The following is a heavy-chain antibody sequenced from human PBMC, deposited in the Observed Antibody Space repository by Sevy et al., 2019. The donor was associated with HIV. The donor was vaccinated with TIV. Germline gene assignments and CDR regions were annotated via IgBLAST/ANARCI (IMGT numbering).Heavy chain of an antibody. CDR3: ARVVVCHGGGCYSGRSYYYAMDV. V-gene: IGHV1-69*08. D-gene: IGHD2-21*02. J-gene: IGHJ6*02. CDR1: GGTFSTDT. Sequence: ASVKVSCKASGGTFSTDTITWVRQVAGQGLEWVGKIVPILDTTQYAEKLKDRVTLTADKSTGTAYMELSTLTSEDTAVYYCARVVVCHGGGCYSGRSYYYAMDVWGQGTTVTVSS. CDR2: IVPILDTT.